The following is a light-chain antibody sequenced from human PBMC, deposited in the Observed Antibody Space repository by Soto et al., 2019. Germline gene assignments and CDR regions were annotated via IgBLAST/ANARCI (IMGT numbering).Light chain of an antibody. CDR1: QSVSSY. CDR2: DAS. V-gene: IGKV3-11*01. J-gene: IGKJ5*01. CDR3: QQHSNSPPP. Sequence: EIVLTQSPATLSLSPGERTTLSCRASQSVSSYLAWYQQKPGQAPRLLIYDASNRATGIPARFSGSGSGTDFTLTISSLEPEDFAVYYCQQHSNSPPPFGQGTRLEIK.